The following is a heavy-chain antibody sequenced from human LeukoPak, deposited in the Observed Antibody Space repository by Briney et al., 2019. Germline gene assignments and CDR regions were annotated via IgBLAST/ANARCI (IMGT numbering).Heavy chain of an antibody. Sequence: GESLQISCQGSGYSFTSYWIGLVRQMPGKGLEWMGIIYPGDSDTRYSPSFQGQVTISADKSISTAYLQWSSLKASDTAMYYCARRASAVAGTYRYWYFDLWGRGTLVTVSS. CDR1: GYSFTSYW. V-gene: IGHV5-51*01. D-gene: IGHD6-19*01. CDR3: ARRASAVAGTYRYWYFDL. CDR2: IYPGDSDT. J-gene: IGHJ2*01.